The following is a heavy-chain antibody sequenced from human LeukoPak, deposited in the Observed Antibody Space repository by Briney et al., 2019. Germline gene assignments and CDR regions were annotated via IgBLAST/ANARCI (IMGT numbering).Heavy chain of an antibody. V-gene: IGHV3-23*01. J-gene: IGHJ4*02. CDR1: GFTFSSYA. Sequence: GGFLRLSCAASGFTFSSYAMSWVRQAPGKGLEWVSGISGSGGSTYYADFVKGRFTISRDNSKNTLYLQMNSLRAEDTAVYYCAKDLRGSYCTSYFDYWGQGTLVTVSS. D-gene: IGHD1-26*01. CDR2: ISGSGGST. CDR3: AKDLRGSYCTSYFDY.